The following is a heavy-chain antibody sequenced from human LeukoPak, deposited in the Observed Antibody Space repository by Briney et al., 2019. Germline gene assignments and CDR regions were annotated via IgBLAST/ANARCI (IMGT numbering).Heavy chain of an antibody. CDR1: GFTFNSYV. CDR2: ISYAGNNE. Sequence: GGSLRLSCAASGFTFNSYVMHWVRQAPGKGLEWVAVISYAGNNEYYADSVKGRFTISRDNSKNTLYLQMNSLRAEDTAVYYCAKVESSGWYSIDYWGQGTLVTVSS. CDR3: AKVESSGWYSIDY. J-gene: IGHJ4*02. V-gene: IGHV3-30*18. D-gene: IGHD6-19*01.